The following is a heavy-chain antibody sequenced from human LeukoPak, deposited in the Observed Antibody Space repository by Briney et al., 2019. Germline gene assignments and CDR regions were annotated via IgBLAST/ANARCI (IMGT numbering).Heavy chain of an antibody. CDR2: ISAYNGNT. Sequence: ASVKVSCKASGYTFTGYYMHWVRQAPGQGLEWMGWISAYNGNTNYAQKLQGRVTMTTDTSTSTAYMELRSLRSDDTAVYYCARDLGGAVAGAFDYWGQGTLVTVSS. CDR3: ARDLGGAVAGAFDY. D-gene: IGHD6-19*01. CDR1: GYTFTGYY. J-gene: IGHJ4*02. V-gene: IGHV1-18*04.